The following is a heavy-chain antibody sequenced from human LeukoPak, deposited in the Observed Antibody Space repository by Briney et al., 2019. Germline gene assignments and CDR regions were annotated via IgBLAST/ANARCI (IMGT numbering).Heavy chain of an antibody. D-gene: IGHD5-24*01. J-gene: IGHJ4*02. CDR1: GFTFTSSW. CDR2: INGDGSST. Sequence: PGGSLRLSCAASGFTFTSSWMHWVRQAPGKGLVWVSRINGDGSSTSYADSVKGRFTISRDNAKNTVYLQMNGLGAEDTAVYYCAKMDVGWGQGTLVTVSS. V-gene: IGHV3-74*01. CDR3: AKMDVG.